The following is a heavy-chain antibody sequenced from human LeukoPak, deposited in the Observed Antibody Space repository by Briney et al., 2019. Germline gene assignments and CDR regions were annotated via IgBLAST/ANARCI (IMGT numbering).Heavy chain of an antibody. Sequence: GGSLRLSCAASGFTFGTYAMSWVRQAPDKGLEWVSAIGTAGDTYYPGSVKGRFTISRENAKNSLYLQMNSLRAGDTAVYYCARARSSWYDYWGQGTLVTVSS. D-gene: IGHD6-13*01. V-gene: IGHV3-13*01. CDR2: IGTAGDT. CDR3: ARARSSWYDY. J-gene: IGHJ4*02. CDR1: GFTFGTYA.